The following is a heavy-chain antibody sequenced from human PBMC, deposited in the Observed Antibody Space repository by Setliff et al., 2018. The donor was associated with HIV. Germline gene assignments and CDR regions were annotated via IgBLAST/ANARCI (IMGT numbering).Heavy chain of an antibody. CDR1: GFTFSSYA. CDR2: ISGGGAST. D-gene: IGHD3-3*01. V-gene: IGHV3-23*01. Sequence: GGSLRLSCAASGFTFSSYAMSWVRQAPGKGLEWVSGISGGGASTYYADSVKGRFTVSRDNSKSTLYLQMNSLRAEDTATYYCARGTDYDLWTYYYYMDVWGKGTTVTVS. CDR3: ARGTDYDLWTYYYYMDV. J-gene: IGHJ6*03.